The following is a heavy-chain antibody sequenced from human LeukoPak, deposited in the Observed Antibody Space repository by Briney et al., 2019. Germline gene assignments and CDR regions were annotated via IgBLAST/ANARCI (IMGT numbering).Heavy chain of an antibody. V-gene: IGHV1-69*04. CDR2: ITPFLGIA. J-gene: IGHJ4*02. CDR3: AREACREVGLMWPRLGGQDCRYDH. Sequence: GASVKVSCKASGDTFTSYAINWVRQAAGQGREWRGRITPFLGIANYPQKFRGGVTITADESTTTVYMQLSSLRSEDTAVYYCAREACREVGLMWPRLGGQDCRYDHWGQGTLVTVSS. D-gene: IGHD3-16*01. CDR1: GDTFTSYA.